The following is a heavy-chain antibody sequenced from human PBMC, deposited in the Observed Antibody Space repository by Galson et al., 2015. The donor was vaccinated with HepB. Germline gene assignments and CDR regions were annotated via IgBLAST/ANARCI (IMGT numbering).Heavy chain of an antibody. CDR3: ARDAQTGGIVVVVAATGWLDP. CDR2: ISSSSSYI. CDR1: GCNLSTYS. V-gene: IGHV3-21*01. J-gene: IGHJ5*02. D-gene: IGHD2-15*01. Sequence: SLRLPCAASGCNLSTYSLNWLRPAPGKGLQWDSPISSSSSYIYYAESAKGPFTISRDNAKNSLYLQMNSLRAEDTAVYYCARDAQTGGIVVVVAATGWLDPWGQGTLVTVSS.